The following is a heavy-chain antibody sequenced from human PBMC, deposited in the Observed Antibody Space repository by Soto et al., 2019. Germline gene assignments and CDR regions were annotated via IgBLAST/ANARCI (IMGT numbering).Heavy chain of an antibody. J-gene: IGHJ4*02. V-gene: IGHV1-3*01. CDR3: ARELQGLYYFDF. Sequence: ASVKVSCKTSGYSFTSYAMHWVRQAPGQRLGWLGWINADNGDTKYSQKFSGRVTITRDPSANTAFMELSSLRSEDTAMYYCARELQGLYYFDFWGQGTLVTVSS. CDR2: INADNGDT. CDR1: GYSFTSYA. D-gene: IGHD4-4*01.